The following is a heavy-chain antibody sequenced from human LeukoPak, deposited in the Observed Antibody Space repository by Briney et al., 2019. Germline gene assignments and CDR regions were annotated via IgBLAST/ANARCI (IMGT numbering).Heavy chain of an antibody. CDR2: ISSSSSSYK. D-gene: IGHD4-17*01. V-gene: IGHV3-21*01. Sequence: GSLRLSCAASGVTFSSYSMNWVRQAPGKGLEWVSSISSSSSSYKYYSDSVKGRFTISRDNAQNSLYLQMNSLRAEDTAVYYCARSVWRENGDGGAYYYYMDVWGKGTTVTVSS. CDR3: ARSVWRENGDGGAYYYYMDV. J-gene: IGHJ6*03. CDR1: GVTFSSYS.